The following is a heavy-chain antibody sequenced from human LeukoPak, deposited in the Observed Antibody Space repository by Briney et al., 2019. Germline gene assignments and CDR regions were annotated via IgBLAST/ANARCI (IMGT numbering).Heavy chain of an antibody. CDR3: ARGSGGTPFDP. CDR1: GGSISSGSYY. CDR2: IYTSGST. V-gene: IGHV4-61*02. Sequence: PSQTLSLTCTVSGGSISSGSYYWSWIRQPAGKGLEWIGRIYTSGSTNYNPSLKSRVTISVDTSKNQFSLKLSSVTAADTAVYYCARGSGGTPFDPWGQGTLVTVSS. J-gene: IGHJ5*02. D-gene: IGHD2-15*01.